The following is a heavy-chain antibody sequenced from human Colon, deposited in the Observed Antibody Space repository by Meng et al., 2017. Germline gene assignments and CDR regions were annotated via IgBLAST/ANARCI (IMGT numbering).Heavy chain of an antibody. CDR3: AKDRLDGYNYNFDY. D-gene: IGHD5-24*01. J-gene: IGHJ4*02. Sequence: QVQLVESGGGVVQPGRSLRLSCAASGFTFSSYGMHWVRQAPGKGLEWVAVISNDRSSKYYADSVKGRFTISRDNSKNTLNLQMNSLRAEDTAVYYCAKDRLDGYNYNFDYWGQGTLVTVSS. CDR1: GFTFSSYG. V-gene: IGHV3-30*18. CDR2: ISNDRSSK.